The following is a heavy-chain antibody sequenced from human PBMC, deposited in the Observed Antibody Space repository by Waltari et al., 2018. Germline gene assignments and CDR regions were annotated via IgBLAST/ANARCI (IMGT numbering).Heavy chain of an antibody. CDR1: GFTFSSYA. D-gene: IGHD3-3*01. V-gene: IGHV3-23*01. J-gene: IGHJ4*02. Sequence: EVQLLESGGGLVQPGGSLRLSCAASGFTFSSYAMSWVRQAPGQGLEWVSAISGSGGSTYYADSVKGRFTISRDNSKNTLYLQMNSLRAEDTAVYYCAKPYGIAIFGVVIGTFFDYWGQGTLVTVSS. CDR3: AKPYGIAIFGVVIGTFFDY. CDR2: ISGSGGST.